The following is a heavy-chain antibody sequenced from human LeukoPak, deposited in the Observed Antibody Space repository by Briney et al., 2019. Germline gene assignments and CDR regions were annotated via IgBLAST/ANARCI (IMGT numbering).Heavy chain of an antibody. CDR2: VYFSGST. Sequence: SETLSLTCTVSGASLKSINSYWTWIRQPAGKGLEWIERVYFSGSTTYNPSLKGRVTISVDTSRNQFSLHLSSVTAADTAVYYCARKTGYGSGSYYNYYFDYWGQGSLVTVSS. V-gene: IGHV4-61*02. CDR1: GASLKSINSY. CDR3: ARKTGYGSGSYYNYYFDY. J-gene: IGHJ4*02. D-gene: IGHD3-10*01.